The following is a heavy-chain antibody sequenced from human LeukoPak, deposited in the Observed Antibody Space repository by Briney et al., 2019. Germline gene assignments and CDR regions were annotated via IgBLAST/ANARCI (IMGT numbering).Heavy chain of an antibody. Sequence: GGSLRLSCAACGFTFSIYAMSWVRQAQGKGLEWVSAISGSGGSTYYADSVKGRFTISRDNSKNTLYLQMNSLRAEDTAVYYCASGSYGSMDVWGQGTTVTVSS. CDR1: GFTFSIYA. CDR2: ISGSGGST. D-gene: IGHD5-18*01. J-gene: IGHJ6*02. CDR3: ASGSYGSMDV. V-gene: IGHV3-23*01.